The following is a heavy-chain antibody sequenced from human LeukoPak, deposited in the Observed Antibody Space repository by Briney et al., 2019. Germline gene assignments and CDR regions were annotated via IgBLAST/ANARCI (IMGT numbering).Heavy chain of an antibody. J-gene: IGHJ4*02. Sequence: SETLSLTCTVSGGSISSGDYYWSWIRQPPGKGLEWIGYIYYSGSTYYNPSLKSRVTISVDTSKNQFSLKLSSVTAADTAVYYCARVREAETNPCPAHWGQGTLVTVSS. CDR2: IYYSGST. CDR1: GGSISSGDYY. D-gene: IGHD2-8*01. V-gene: IGHV4-30-4*01. CDR3: ARVREAETNPCPAH.